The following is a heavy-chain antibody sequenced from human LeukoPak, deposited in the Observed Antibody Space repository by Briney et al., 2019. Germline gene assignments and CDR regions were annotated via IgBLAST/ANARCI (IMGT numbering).Heavy chain of an antibody. J-gene: IGHJ4*02. D-gene: IGHD2-15*01. Sequence: ASVTVSCKASGYTFASYDINWVRQAPGQGLEWMGWMNPDSTNTGYAQKFQGRVTMTRNTSMSTAYMELSSLTSEDTAVYYCARVPSLGYCSGGGCYRFDHWGQGTLVAVSS. CDR2: MNPDSTNT. CDR3: ARVPSLGYCSGGGCYRFDH. V-gene: IGHV1-8*01. CDR1: GYTFASYD.